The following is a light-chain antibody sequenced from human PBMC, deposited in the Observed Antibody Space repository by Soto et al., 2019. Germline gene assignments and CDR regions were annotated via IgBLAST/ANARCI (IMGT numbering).Light chain of an antibody. CDR1: QNVNTF. CDR2: DAS. V-gene: IGKV3-11*01. Sequence: DIVLTQSPGTLSLSPGERASLSCRASQNVNTFLAWYQQKPGQAPRLLIYDASNRATGIPARFSGSGSGTDFTLTISSLEPEDFGVYYCQQRNNWPLTFGAGTRVEI. CDR3: QQRNNWPLT. J-gene: IGKJ4*01.